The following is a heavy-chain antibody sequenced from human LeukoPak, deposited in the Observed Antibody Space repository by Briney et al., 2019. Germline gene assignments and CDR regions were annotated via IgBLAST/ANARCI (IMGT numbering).Heavy chain of an antibody. D-gene: IGHD6-19*01. V-gene: IGHV3-30*04. CDR2: ISYDGSNK. Sequence: GGSLRLSCAASGFTFSSYAMHWVRQAPGMGLEWVAVISYDGSNKYYADSVKGRFTISRDNSKNTLYLQMNSLRAEDTAVYYCAKGREYSSGWRYFQHWGQGTLVTVSS. J-gene: IGHJ1*01. CDR3: AKGREYSSGWRYFQH. CDR1: GFTFSSYA.